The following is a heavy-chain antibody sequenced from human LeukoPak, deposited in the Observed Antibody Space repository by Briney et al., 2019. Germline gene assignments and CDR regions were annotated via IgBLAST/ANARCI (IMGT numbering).Heavy chain of an antibody. Sequence: SETLSLTCTVSGGSISSYYWSWIRQPAGKGLEWIGRIYTSGSTNYNPSLKSRVTMSVDTSKNQFSLKLSSVTAADTAVYYCARTTADYDYGDYAYATWGQGTLVTVSS. CDR1: GGSISSYY. V-gene: IGHV4-4*07. D-gene: IGHD4-17*01. CDR3: ARTTADYDYGDYAYAT. CDR2: IYTSGST. J-gene: IGHJ5*02.